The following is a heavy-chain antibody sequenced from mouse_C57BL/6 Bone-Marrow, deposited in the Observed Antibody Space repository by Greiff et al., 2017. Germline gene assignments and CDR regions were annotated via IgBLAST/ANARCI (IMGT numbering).Heavy chain of an antibody. CDR2: INYDGSST. Sequence: EVQLEESEGGLVQPGSSMKLSCTASGFTFSDYYMAWVRQVPEKGLEWVANINYDGSSTYYLDSLKSRFIISRDNAKNILYLQMSSLKSEDTATYNCARDYWYFDVWGTGTPVTVSS. J-gene: IGHJ1*03. CDR3: ARDYWYFDV. CDR1: GFTFSDYY. V-gene: IGHV5-16*01.